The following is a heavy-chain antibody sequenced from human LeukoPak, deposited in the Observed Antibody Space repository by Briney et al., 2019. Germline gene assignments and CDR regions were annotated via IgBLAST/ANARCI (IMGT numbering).Heavy chain of an antibody. V-gene: IGHV1-8*01. CDR1: GYTFTSYD. Sequence: ASVKVSCKASGYTFTSYDINWVRQATGQGLEWMGWMNPNSGNTGYAQKFQGRVTMTRNTSISTAYMELSSLRSEDTAAYYCARGLYCSGGSCYSWFDPWGQGTLVTVSS. J-gene: IGHJ5*02. D-gene: IGHD2-15*01. CDR3: ARGLYCSGGSCYSWFDP. CDR2: MNPNSGNT.